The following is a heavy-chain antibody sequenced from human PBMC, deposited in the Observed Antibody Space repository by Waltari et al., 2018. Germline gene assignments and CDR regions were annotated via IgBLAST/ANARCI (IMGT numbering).Heavy chain of an antibody. CDR2: INSDGRST. D-gene: IGHD1-26*01. CDR1: GLSFSSYW. V-gene: IGHV3-74*01. CDR3: ARVVGATIFDY. Sequence: EVQLVESGGCLVQPGGSLSHSCTASGLSFSSYWMHWVRQAPGKGLVWVARINSDGRSTDYADSVKGRFTISRDNAKNTLYLQMNTLRAEDTAVYYCARVVGATIFDYWGQGTLVTASS. J-gene: IGHJ4*02.